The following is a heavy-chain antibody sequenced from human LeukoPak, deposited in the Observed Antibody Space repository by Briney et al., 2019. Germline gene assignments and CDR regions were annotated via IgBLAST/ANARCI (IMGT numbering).Heavy chain of an antibody. CDR3: ARDFSLVVGASDS. D-gene: IGHD1-26*01. J-gene: IGHJ5*02. CDR1: GFAFSRFA. V-gene: IGHV3-30*04. Sequence: PGGSLRLSCAASGFAFSRFAVHWVRQAPGKGLEWVAVISYDGSNKYYADSVKGRFTISRDNSKNTLYLQMNSLRAEDTAVYYCARDFSLVVGASDSWGQGTLVTVSS. CDR2: ISYDGSNK.